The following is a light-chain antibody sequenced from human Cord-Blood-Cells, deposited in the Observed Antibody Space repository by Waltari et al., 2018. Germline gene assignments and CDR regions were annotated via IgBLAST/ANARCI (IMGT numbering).Light chain of an antibody. CDR2: SNN. J-gene: IGLJ3*02. CDR1: SPNIGSTT. Sequence: QSVLPQPPPASGTPGQSVTIPCSGSSPNIGSTTVNWYQQLPGTPPKLLIYSNNQRPSGVPDRFSGSKSGTSASLAISGLQSEDEADYYCAAWDDSLNGWVFGGGTKLTVL. CDR3: AAWDDSLNGWV. V-gene: IGLV1-44*01.